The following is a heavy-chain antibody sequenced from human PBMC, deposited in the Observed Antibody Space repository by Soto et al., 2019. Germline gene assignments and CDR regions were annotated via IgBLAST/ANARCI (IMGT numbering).Heavy chain of an antibody. CDR1: GFTFSGYA. D-gene: IGHD2-15*01. J-gene: IGHJ4*02. Sequence: GGSLRLSCAASGFTFSGYAMSWVRQAPGKGLEWVSSVSGSSGNTYYADSVKGRFTLSRDNSKNTLYLQMKSLRAEDTAVYYCAKDAGFLGHCSGGNCYIDYWGQGTLVTVSS. V-gene: IGHV3-23*01. CDR3: AKDAGFLGHCSGGNCYIDY. CDR2: VSGSSGNT.